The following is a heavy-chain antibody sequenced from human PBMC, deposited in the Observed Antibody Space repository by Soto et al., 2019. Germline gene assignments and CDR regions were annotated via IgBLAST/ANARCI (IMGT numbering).Heavy chain of an antibody. CDR1: GFTFSSYA. D-gene: IGHD2-15*01. CDR2: ISGSGGNT. Sequence: PGGSLRLSCAASGFTFSSYALSWVRQAPGKGLEWVSAISGSGGNTYYADSVKGRFTISRDNSKNTLYLQMNSLRVEDTALYYCAKGRVAGFDPWGQGTLVTVSS. V-gene: IGHV3-23*01. CDR3: AKGRVAGFDP. J-gene: IGHJ5*02.